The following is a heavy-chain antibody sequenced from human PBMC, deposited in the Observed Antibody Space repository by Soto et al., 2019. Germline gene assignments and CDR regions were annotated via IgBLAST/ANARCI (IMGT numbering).Heavy chain of an antibody. J-gene: IGHJ6*02. CDR2: ISSSGSTI. D-gene: IGHD6-13*01. CDR3: ARDQEAGSFFPYYYGMDV. V-gene: IGHV3-48*03. CDR1: GFTFSSYE. Sequence: EVQLVESGGGLVQPGGSLRLSCATSGFTFSSYEMNWVRQAPGKGLEWVSYISSSGSTIYYADSVKGRFTISRDNAKNPLYLQMDSVRAEDTAVYYCARDQEAGSFFPYYYGMDVWGQGTTVTVSS.